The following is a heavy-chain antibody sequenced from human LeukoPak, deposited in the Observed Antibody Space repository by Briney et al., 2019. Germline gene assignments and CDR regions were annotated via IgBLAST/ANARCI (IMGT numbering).Heavy chain of an antibody. CDR2: IYHSGST. CDR3: ARVRPDSNYLGPGYFDY. J-gene: IGHJ4*02. Sequence: SEPLSLTCTLSVGSTSSGGYTGCCMLQPPGKGLEWFGYIYHSGSTYYNPPLKKRDTISLDRTKNESSLKLSSVTAANTAAYYCARVRPDSNYLGPGYFDYWGQGTLVTVSS. V-gene: IGHV4-30-2*01. D-gene: IGHD4-4*01. CDR1: VGSTSSGGYT.